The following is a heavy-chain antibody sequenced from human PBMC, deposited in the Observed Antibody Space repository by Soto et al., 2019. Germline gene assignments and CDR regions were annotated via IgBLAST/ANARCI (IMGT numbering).Heavy chain of an antibody. CDR3: ASALNYGGNPFDY. V-gene: IGHV5-10-1*01. CDR2: IDPSDSYT. D-gene: IGHD2-15*01. Sequence: HGESLKISCKGSGYSFTSYWISWVRQMPGKGLEWMGRIDPSDSYTNYSPSFQGHVTISADKSISTAYLQWSSLKASDTAMYYCASALNYGGNPFDYWGQGTLVTVSS. CDR1: GYSFTSYW. J-gene: IGHJ4*02.